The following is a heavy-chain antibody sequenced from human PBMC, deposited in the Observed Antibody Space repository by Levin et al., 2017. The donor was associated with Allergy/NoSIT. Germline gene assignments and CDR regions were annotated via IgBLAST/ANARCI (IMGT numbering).Heavy chain of an antibody. CDR1: GGSVSSSSYY. Sequence: RSQTLSLTCTVSGGSVSSSSYYWSWIRQPPGKGLEWIGYASYTGSSNYSPSLMSRSTISVDTSRNQFSLKLTSVTAADTAIYYCARIFGWYFDLWGRGTLVTVSS. V-gene: IGHV4-61*01. D-gene: IGHD3-9*01. CDR2: ASYTGSS. J-gene: IGHJ2*01. CDR3: ARIFGWYFDL.